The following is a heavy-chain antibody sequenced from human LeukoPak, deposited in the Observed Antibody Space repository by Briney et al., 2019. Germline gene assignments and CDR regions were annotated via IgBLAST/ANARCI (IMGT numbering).Heavy chain of an antibody. J-gene: IGHJ6*02. CDR1: GGSISSYY. CDR3: ARRYGSGRGGYYYHYGMDV. Sequence: MSSETLSLTCTVSGGSISSYYWSWIRQPPGKGLEWIGYIYYSGSTNYNPSLKSRVTISVDTSKNQFSLKLSSVTAADTAVYYCARRYGSGRGGYYYHYGMDVWGQGTTVTVSS. CDR2: IYYSGST. V-gene: IGHV4-59*08. D-gene: IGHD3-10*01.